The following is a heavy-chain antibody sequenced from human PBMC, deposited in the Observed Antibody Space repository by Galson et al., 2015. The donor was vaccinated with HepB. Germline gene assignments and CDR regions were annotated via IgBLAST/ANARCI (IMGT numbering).Heavy chain of an antibody. CDR1: GFTVGSNY. V-gene: IGHV3-53*01. J-gene: IGHJ4*02. CDR2: IYSGGST. D-gene: IGHD2-15*01. CDR3: ARNQGEDPLSFDY. Sequence: SLRLSCAAPGFTVGSNYMSWVRQAPGQGLEWVSVIYSGGSTYYADSVKGRFTISRDNSKNTLYLQMNSLRAEDTAVYYCARNQGEDPLSFDYWGQGTLVTVSS.